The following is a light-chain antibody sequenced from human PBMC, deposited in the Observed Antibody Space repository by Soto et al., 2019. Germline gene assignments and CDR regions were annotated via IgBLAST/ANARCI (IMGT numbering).Light chain of an antibody. J-gene: IGKJ1*01. Sequence: EIVLTQSPGTLSLSPGDRATLSCRASQSVSSNYLAWYQQKPGQAPRLLIFDASSRATGIPDRFSGSGSGTDFTLTISRLDPEDFAVYYCQQYGGSPRTFGQGTKVEVK. CDR1: QSVSSNY. CDR3: QQYGGSPRT. CDR2: DAS. V-gene: IGKV3-20*01.